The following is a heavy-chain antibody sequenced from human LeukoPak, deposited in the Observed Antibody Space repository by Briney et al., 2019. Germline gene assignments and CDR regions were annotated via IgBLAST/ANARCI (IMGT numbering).Heavy chain of an antibody. CDR2: ISGSGGST. J-gene: IGHJ4*02. V-gene: IGHV3-23*01. Sequence: GGSLRLSCAASGFTFSSYAMSWVRQAPGKGLEWVSTISGSGGSTYYADSVKGRFTISRDNSKNTLYLQMNSLRAEDTAVYYCAKDAVRGVIITGDDYWGQGTLVTVSS. CDR1: GFTFSSYA. CDR3: AKDAVRGVIITGDDY. D-gene: IGHD3-10*01.